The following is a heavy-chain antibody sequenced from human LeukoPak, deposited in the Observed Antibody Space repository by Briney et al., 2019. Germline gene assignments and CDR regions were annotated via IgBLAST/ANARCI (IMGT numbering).Heavy chain of an antibody. J-gene: IGHJ4*02. V-gene: IGHV3-30*18. CDR2: ITYDGSER. Sequence: GRSLRLSCAASGFTFSSYGMHWVRQAPGKGLEWVAVITYDGSERHYSDSARGRFIISRDTSKNTVDLRMNNLRPEDTAVYYCVKEASSGYYRTADYWGQGTLVTVSS. CDR1: GFTFSSYG. D-gene: IGHD3-22*01. CDR3: VKEASSGYYRTADY.